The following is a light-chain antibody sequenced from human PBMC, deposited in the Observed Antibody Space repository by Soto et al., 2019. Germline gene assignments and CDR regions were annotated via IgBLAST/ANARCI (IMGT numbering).Light chain of an antibody. CDR2: AAS. CDR1: QSVSTY. CDR3: QQSVSDPPLS. J-gene: IGKJ4*01. V-gene: IGKV1-39*01. Sequence: DSQLTQSPSSRSASVGDRCTITCRARQSVSTYLHWYRQKPGEAPKLLIRAASSLEDGVPSRFSGRGSGTVFTLTIHRLHPEDFATFYCQQSVSDPPLSFGGGT.